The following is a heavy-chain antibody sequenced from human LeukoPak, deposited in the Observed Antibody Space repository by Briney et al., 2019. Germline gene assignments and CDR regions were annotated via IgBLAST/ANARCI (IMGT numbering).Heavy chain of an antibody. D-gene: IGHD2-21*01. V-gene: IGHV3-21*01. J-gene: IGHJ4*02. CDR3: ARSPSLGDPIDY. CDR2: ISSSSRYI. CDR1: GFTFSDYE. Sequence: GGSLRLSCAASGFTFSDYEINWVRQAPGKGLEWVSSISSSSRYIYYADSVKGRFTITRDNAKNSLYLQMDSLRAEDTAVYYCARSPSLGDPIDYWGQGTLVTVSS.